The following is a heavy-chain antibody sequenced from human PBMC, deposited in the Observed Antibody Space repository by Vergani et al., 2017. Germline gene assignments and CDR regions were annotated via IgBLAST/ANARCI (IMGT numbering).Heavy chain of an antibody. CDR2: INPSGGST. D-gene: IGHD5-18*01. V-gene: IGHV1-46*01. CDR3: AREWGSGYKLYSYAQD. J-gene: IGHJ4*02. Sequence: QVQLVQSGAEVKKPGASVKVSCKASGYTFTSYYMHWVRQAPGQGLEWMGIINPSGGSTSYAQKFQGRVTMTRDTSTSTVYMELSSLRSEDTVVDYCAREWGSGYKLYSYAQDWGQGTLVTGSS. CDR1: GYTFTSYY.